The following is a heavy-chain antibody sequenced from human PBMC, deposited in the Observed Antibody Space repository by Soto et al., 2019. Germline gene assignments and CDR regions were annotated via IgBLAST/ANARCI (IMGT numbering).Heavy chain of an antibody. CDR1: GYTFTSYA. Sequence: QVPLVQSGAEVKKPGASVKVSCKASGYTFTSYAMHWVRQAPGQRLEWMGWINAGNGNTKYSQKFQGRVTITRDTSASTAYMELSSLRSEDTAVYYCARTCSGGSCYSSYYYYGMDVWGQGTTVTVSS. D-gene: IGHD2-15*01. CDR3: ARTCSGGSCYSSYYYYGMDV. V-gene: IGHV1-3*01. J-gene: IGHJ6*02. CDR2: INAGNGNT.